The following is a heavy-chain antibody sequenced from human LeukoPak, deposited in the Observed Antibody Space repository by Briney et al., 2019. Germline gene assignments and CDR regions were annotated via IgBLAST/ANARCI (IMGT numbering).Heavy chain of an antibody. CDR1: GFTFSSYA. D-gene: IGHD2-15*01. V-gene: IGHV3-23*01. J-gene: IGHJ6*02. CDR3: VAAPDYYYYGMDV. CDR2: ISGSGGST. Sequence: PGGSLRLSCAASGFTFSSYAMSWVRQAPGKGLEWVSAISGSGGSTYYAGSVKGRFTISRDNSKNTLYLQMNSLRAEDTAVYYGVAAPDYYYYGMDVWGQGTTVTVSS.